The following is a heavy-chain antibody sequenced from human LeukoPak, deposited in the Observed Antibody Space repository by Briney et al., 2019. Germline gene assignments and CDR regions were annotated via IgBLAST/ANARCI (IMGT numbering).Heavy chain of an antibody. CDR2: INHSGST. Sequence: SETLSLTCAVYGGSFSGYYWSWIRQPPGKGLEWIGEINHSGSTNYNPSLKSRVTISVDTSKNQFSLKLSSVTAADTAVYYCAGYLFGVVTNSNFDYWGQGTLVTVSS. CDR1: GGSFSGYY. D-gene: IGHD3-3*01. J-gene: IGHJ4*02. V-gene: IGHV4-34*01. CDR3: AGYLFGVVTNSNFDY.